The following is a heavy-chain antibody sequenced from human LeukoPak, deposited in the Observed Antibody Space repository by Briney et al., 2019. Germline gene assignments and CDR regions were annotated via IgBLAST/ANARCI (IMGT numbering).Heavy chain of an antibody. CDR3: ARDVPDYRGGFDP. CDR2: ISAYNGNT. Sequence: ASVKVSCKASGYTFTSYGISWVRQAPGQGLEWMGWISAYNGNTHYAQKLQDRVTMTTDTSTTTAYMELRSLRSDDTAVYYCARDVPDYRGGFDPWGQGTLVTVSS. J-gene: IGHJ5*02. D-gene: IGHD4-11*01. V-gene: IGHV1-18*01. CDR1: GYTFTSYG.